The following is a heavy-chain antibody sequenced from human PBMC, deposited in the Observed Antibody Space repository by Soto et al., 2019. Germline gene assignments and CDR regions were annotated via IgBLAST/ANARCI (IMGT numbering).Heavy chain of an antibody. CDR3: AGIQLWPYFDF. J-gene: IGHJ4*02. Sequence: EVQLVESGGGLVQPGRSLRLSCAASGFTFDDYAMHWVRQGPGKGLEWVSGISWNSGSIGYADSVKGRFTISRDNAKNSLYLQMNNLRAEDTAVYYCAGIQLWPYFDFWGQGTLVTVSS. V-gene: IGHV3-9*01. D-gene: IGHD5-18*01. CDR2: ISWNSGSI. CDR1: GFTFDDYA.